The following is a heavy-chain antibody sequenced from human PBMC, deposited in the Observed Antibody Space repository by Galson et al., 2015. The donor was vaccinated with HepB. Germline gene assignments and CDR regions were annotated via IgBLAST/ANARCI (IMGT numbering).Heavy chain of an antibody. J-gene: IGHJ5*02. V-gene: IGHV3-30*03. CDR2: ISYDGSNK. D-gene: IGHD4-17*01. CDR1: GFTFSSYG. CDR3: ARDQDDYGAKGWFDP. Sequence: CAASGFTFSSYGMHWVRQAPGKGLEWVAVISYDGSNKYYADSVKGRFTISRDNSKNTLHLQMNSLRAEDTAVYYCARDQDDYGAKGWFDPWGQGTLVTVSS.